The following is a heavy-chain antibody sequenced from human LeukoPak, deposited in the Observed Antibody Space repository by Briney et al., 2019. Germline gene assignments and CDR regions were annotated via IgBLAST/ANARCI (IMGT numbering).Heavy chain of an antibody. CDR1: GGTFSSYA. J-gene: IGHJ2*01. Sequence: ASVKVSCKASGGTFSSYAISWVRQAPGQGLEWMGGIIPIFGTANYAQKFQGRVTITTDESTSTAYLELSSLRSEDTAVYYCARGGTWYEYISSPGYFDLWGRGTLVTVSS. D-gene: IGHD6-6*01. V-gene: IGHV1-69*05. CDR2: IIPIFGTA. CDR3: ARGGTWYEYISSPGYFDL.